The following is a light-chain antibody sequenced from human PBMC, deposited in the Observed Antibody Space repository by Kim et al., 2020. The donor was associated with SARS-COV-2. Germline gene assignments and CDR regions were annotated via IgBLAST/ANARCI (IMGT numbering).Light chain of an antibody. CDR1: QDMGND. CDR3: LQHRTYPIT. CDR2: GAS. V-gene: IGKV1-17*01. Sequence: ASVGDRVTITCRESQDMGNDLGWYQQNPGRAPKRLIYGASNLQSGVPSRFSGSGSETEFTLTINSLQPEDFATYFCLQHRTYPITFGQGTRLEIK. J-gene: IGKJ5*01.